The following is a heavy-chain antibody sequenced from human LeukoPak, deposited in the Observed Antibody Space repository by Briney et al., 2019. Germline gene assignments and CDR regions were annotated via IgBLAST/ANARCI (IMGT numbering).Heavy chain of an antibody. CDR2: ITGSGGTT. J-gene: IGHJ4*02. V-gene: IGHV3-23*01. D-gene: IGHD2-15*01. CDR3: AKDLGLVVVAATLDY. Sequence: GGSLRLSCAASGFTFSTYILSWVRQAPGRGLEWVSAITGSGGTTYYADSVKGRFTISRDNSKNTLYLQMNSLRVEDTAVYYCAKDLGLVVVAATLDYWGQGTLVTVSS. CDR1: GFTFSTYI.